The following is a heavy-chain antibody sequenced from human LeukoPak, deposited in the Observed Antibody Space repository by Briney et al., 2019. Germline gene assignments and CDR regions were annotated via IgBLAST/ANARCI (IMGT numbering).Heavy chain of an antibody. D-gene: IGHD3-22*01. CDR1: GGSISSSSYY. J-gene: IGHJ4*02. V-gene: IGHV4-39*07. CDR2: IYYSGST. Sequence: SSETLSLTCTVSGGSISSSSYYWGWIRQPPGKGLEWIGSIYYSGSTYYNPSLKSRVTISVDTSKNQFSLKLSSVTAADTAVYYCARGPDSSGYYSGGYFDYWGQGTLVTVSS. CDR3: ARGPDSSGYYSGGYFDY.